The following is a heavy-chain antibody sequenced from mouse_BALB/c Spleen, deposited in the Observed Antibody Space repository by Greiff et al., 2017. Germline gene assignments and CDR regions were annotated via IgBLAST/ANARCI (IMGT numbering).Heavy chain of an antibody. D-gene: IGHD2-14*01. V-gene: IGHV1-87*01. CDR2: IYPGDGDT. CDR1: GYTFTSYW. J-gene: IGHJ1*01. CDR3: ARRGYRYNDYWYFDF. Sequence: VQLQQSGAELARPGASVKLSCKASGYTFTSYWMQWVKQRPGQGLEWIGAIYPGDGDTRYTQKFKSKATLTADKSSSTAYMQLSSLASEDSAVYYSARRGYRYNDYWYFDFWGEGTTVTVSS.